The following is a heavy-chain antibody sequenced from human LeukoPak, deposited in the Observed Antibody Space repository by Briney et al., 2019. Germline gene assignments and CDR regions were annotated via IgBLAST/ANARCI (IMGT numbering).Heavy chain of an antibody. V-gene: IGHV4-30-4*08. CDR2: IYYSGSP. CDR3: ARSMDFWSAYGYYFDY. Sequence: SQTLSLTCTVSGGSISSGDYYWSWIRQPPGRGLEWIGYIYYSGSPYYNPSLKSRVTISVDTSKNQFSLTLSSVTAADTAVYYCARSMDFWSAYGYYFDYWGQGTLVTVSS. J-gene: IGHJ4*02. CDR1: GGSISSGDYY. D-gene: IGHD3-3*01.